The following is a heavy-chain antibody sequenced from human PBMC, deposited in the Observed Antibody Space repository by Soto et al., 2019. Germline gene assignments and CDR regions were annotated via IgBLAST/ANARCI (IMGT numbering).Heavy chain of an antibody. CDR1: GFTFNTFW. D-gene: IGHD1-26*01. Sequence: GSLRLSCAASGFTFNTFWMSWVRQSPGKGLEWVANIKHDGSETYYVDSVKGRFTISRDNAKNSLFLQMDSLKTEDTAVYFCTVRHGGSYFGYFDHWGQGILVTVSS. CDR2: IKHDGSET. V-gene: IGHV3-7*03. CDR3: TVRHGGSYFGYFDH. J-gene: IGHJ4*02.